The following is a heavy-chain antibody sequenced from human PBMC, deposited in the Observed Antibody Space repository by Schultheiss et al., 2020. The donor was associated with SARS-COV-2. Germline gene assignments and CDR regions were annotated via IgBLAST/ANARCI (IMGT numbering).Heavy chain of an antibody. CDR1: GGSISSYY. J-gene: IGHJ4*02. V-gene: IGHV3-9*01. Sequence: LSLTCIVSGGSISSYYWSWIRQAPGKGLEWVSGISWNSGSIGYADSVKGRFTISRDNAKNSLYLQMNSLRAEDTAVYYCAKDPREGSLSHWGQGTLVTVSS. CDR3: AKDPREGSLSH. CDR2: ISWNSGSI.